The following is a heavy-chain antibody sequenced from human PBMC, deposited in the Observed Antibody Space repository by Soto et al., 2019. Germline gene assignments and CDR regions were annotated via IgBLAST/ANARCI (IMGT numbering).Heavy chain of an antibody. J-gene: IGHJ6*02. CDR2: INHSGST. V-gene: IGHV4-34*01. Sequence: QVQLQQWGAGLLKPSETLSLTCAVYGGSFSGYYWSWIRQPPGKGLEWIGEINHSGSTNYNPSLKSRVTISVDTSKNQFSLKLSSVTAADTAVYYCARGKATIGYYYNGMDVWGQGTTVTVSS. CDR3: ARGKATIGYYYNGMDV. D-gene: IGHD5-12*01. CDR1: GGSFSGYY.